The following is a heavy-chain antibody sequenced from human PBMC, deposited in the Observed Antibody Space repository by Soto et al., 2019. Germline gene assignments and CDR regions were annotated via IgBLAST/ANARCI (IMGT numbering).Heavy chain of an antibody. D-gene: IGHD4-4*01. V-gene: IGHV4-39*01. CDR3: ARQIRKGTTMRGVDY. J-gene: IGHJ4*02. CDR1: GGSISSSGYY. Sequence: SETLSLTCTVSGGSISSSGYYWGWIRQPPGKGLEWIGNIYYSGSTYYNSSLKSRLTISVDTSKNQFSLKLSYVTAADTALYYCARQIRKGTTMRGVDYWGQGTLVTVSS. CDR2: IYYSGST.